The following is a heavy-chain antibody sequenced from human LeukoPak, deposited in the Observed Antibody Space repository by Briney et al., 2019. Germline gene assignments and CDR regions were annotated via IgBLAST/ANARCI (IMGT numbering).Heavy chain of an antibody. CDR3: ARSRRTYCGGDCPFDY. Sequence: GASVKVSCKASGYTFTSYYMHWVRQAPGQGLEWMGIINPSGGSTSYAQKFQGRVTMTTDTSTSTAYMELRSLRSDDTAVYYCARSRRTYCGGDCPFDYWGQGTLVTVSS. D-gene: IGHD2-21*02. CDR1: GYTFTSYY. V-gene: IGHV1-46*01. J-gene: IGHJ4*02. CDR2: INPSGGST.